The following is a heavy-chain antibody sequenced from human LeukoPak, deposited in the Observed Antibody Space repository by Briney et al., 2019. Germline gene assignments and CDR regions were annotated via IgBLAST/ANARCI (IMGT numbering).Heavy chain of an antibody. Sequence: KPSETLSLTCAVYGGSFSDYYWSWIRQPPGKGLEWIGYIYYSGSTNYNPSLKSRVTISVDTSKNQFSLKLSSVTAADTAVYYCARVSGYCSSTSCQGKYFDLWGRGTLVTVSS. D-gene: IGHD2-2*01. CDR2: IYYSGST. CDR1: GGSFSDYY. V-gene: IGHV4-59*01. CDR3: ARVSGYCSSTSCQGKYFDL. J-gene: IGHJ2*01.